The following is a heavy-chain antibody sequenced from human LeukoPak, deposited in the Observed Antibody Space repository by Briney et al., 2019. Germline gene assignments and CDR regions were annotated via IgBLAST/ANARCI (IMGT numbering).Heavy chain of an antibody. D-gene: IGHD3-22*01. J-gene: IGHJ4*02. CDR2: IRSSGDST. CDR3: AKDSYDSSGYYYFAWSYFDY. Sequence: PGGSLRLSCAASGFTFSNYGMSWVRQAPGKGLEWVSSIRSSGDSTYYADSVKGRFTISRDNSKNTLYLQMNSLRAEDTAVYSCAKDSYDSSGYYYFAWSYFDYWGQGTLVTVSS. CDR1: GFTFSNYG. V-gene: IGHV3-23*01.